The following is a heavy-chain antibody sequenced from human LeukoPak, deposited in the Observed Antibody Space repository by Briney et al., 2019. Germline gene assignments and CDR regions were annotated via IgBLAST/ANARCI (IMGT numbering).Heavy chain of an antibody. J-gene: IGHJ4*02. CDR3: AKGDYYDSTDY. V-gene: IGHV4-34*01. CDR2: INHSGST. CDR1: GGSFSGYY. D-gene: IGHD3-22*01. Sequence: SETLSLTCAVYGGSFSGYYWSWIRQPPGKGLEWIGEINHSGSTNYNPSLKSRVTISVDTSKNQFSLKLSSVTAADTAVYYCAKGDYYDSTDYWGQGTLVTVSS.